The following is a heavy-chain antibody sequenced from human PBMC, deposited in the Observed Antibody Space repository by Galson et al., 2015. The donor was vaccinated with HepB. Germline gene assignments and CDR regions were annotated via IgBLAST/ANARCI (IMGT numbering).Heavy chain of an antibody. Sequence: QSGAEVKKPGESLRISCKASGYSFTSYWIGWVRQMPGKGLEWMGIIYPGDSDTRYSPSFQGQVTISADKSISTAYLQWSSLKASDTAMYYCARHRGISSSWPYYYYMDVWGKGTTVTVSS. V-gene: IGHV5-51*01. CDR3: ARHRGISSSWPYYYYMDV. CDR2: IYPGDSDT. D-gene: IGHD6-13*01. CDR1: GYSFTSYW. J-gene: IGHJ6*03.